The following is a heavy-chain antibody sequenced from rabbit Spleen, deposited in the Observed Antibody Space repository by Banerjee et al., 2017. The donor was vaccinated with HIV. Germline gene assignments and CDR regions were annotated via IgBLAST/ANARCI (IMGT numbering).Heavy chain of an antibody. CDR3: ARGSAAMTMVITGYYLNL. J-gene: IGHJ4*01. Sequence: QQQLVESGGGLVKPGASLTLTCKASGFSFSNKAVMCWVRQAPGKGLEWIACINAVTAKAVYASWAKGRFTLSKTSSTTVTLQMTSLTDADTATYFCARGSAAMTMVITGYYLNLWGPGTLVTVS. CDR2: INAVTAKA. V-gene: IGHV1S45*01. CDR1: GFSFSNKAV. D-gene: IGHD2-1*01.